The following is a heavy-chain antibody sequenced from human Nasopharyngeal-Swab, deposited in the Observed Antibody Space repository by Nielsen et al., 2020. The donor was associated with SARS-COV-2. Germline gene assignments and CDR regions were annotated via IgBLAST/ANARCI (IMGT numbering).Heavy chain of an antibody. D-gene: IGHD5-12*01. J-gene: IGHJ6*03. CDR3: TGSGYDLDYYNMDV. CDR1: GFTSSNAW. Sequence: SAASGFTSSNAWMSWVRQASRKGLEWVGGIKSNTDGGTTDYTAPVKDSFTISRDDSKNTLYLQMNSLKTEATAVYYCTGSGYDLDYYNMDVWGKGTTVTVSS. CDR2: IKSNTDGGTT. V-gene: IGHV3-15*01.